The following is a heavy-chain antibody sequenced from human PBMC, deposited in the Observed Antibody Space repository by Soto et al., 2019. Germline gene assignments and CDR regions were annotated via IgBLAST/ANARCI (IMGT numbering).Heavy chain of an antibody. D-gene: IGHD3-3*01. CDR3: ARVTLPSTLFGVGRDWYFDL. CDR2: IYYNGIT. Sequence: QVQLQESGPGLVKPSETLSLTCTISGVSISTYYWSWIRQPPGKGLEWIGYIYYNGITNYNPSLKSRVAMSIDKSKNQFSLKLTSVTTADTAVYYCARVTLPSTLFGVGRDWYFDLWGRGTLVTVSS. V-gene: IGHV4-59*01. CDR1: GVSISTYY. J-gene: IGHJ2*01.